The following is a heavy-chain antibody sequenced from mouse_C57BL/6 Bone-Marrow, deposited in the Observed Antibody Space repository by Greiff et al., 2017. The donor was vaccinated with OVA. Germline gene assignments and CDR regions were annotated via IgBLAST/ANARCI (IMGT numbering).Heavy chain of an antibody. CDR2: ISNLAYSI. D-gene: IGHD1-1*01. CDR3: ARRWDYYGSSYGYCDV. J-gene: IGHJ1*03. V-gene: IGHV5-15*04. Sequence: EVQVVESGGGLVQPGGSLKLSCAASGFTFSDYGMAWVRQAPRKGPEWVAFISNLAYSIYYADTVTGRFTISRENAKNTLYLEMSSLRSEDTAMYYCARRWDYYGSSYGYCDVWGTGTTVTVSS. CDR1: GFTFSDYG.